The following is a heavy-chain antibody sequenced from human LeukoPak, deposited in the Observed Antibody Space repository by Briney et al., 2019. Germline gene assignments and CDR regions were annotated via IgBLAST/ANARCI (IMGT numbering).Heavy chain of an antibody. J-gene: IGHJ4*02. CDR2: INWNGGST. CDR1: GFTFDDYD. CDR3: ARDRRTTVTTPPEY. D-gene: IGHD4-11*01. V-gene: IGHV3-20*04. Sequence: GGSLRLSCAASGFTFDDYDMSWVRQAPGKGLEWVSGINWNGGSTGYADSVKGRFTISRDNAKNSLYLQMNSLRAEDTALYYCARDRRTTVTTPPEYWGQGTLVTVSS.